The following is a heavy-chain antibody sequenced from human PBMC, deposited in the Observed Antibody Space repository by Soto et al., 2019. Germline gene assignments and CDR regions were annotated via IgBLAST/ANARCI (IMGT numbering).Heavy chain of an antibody. J-gene: IGHJ6*02. CDR2: INHSGST. D-gene: IGHD3-10*01. CDR1: GGSFSGYY. Sequence: PSETLSLTCAVYGGSFSGYYWSWIRQPPGKGLEWIGEINHSGSTNYNPSLKSRVTISVDTSKNQFSLKLSSVTAADTAVYYCARGPERILWFGDHYYYYGMDVWGQGTTVTVSS. V-gene: IGHV4-34*01. CDR3: ARGPERILWFGDHYYYYGMDV.